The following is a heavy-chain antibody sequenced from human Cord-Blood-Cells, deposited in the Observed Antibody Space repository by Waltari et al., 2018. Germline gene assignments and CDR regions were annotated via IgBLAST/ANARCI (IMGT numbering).Heavy chain of an antibody. J-gene: IGHJ4*02. CDR1: GFTFEDYA. D-gene: IGHD5-12*01. CDR2: ISLNSGSI. V-gene: IGHV3-9*01. CDR3: AKDKSLRSGGYGLDY. Sequence: EVQLVVSGGGLVQPGRSLRPSCAASGFTFEDYAIPVVRQAPGKGREWVSGISLNSGSIGYADSVKGRFTISRDNAKNSLYLQMNSLRAEDTALYYCAKDKSLRSGGYGLDYWGQGTLVTVSS.